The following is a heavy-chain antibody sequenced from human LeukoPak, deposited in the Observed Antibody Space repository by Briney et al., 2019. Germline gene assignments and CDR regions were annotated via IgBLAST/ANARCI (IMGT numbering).Heavy chain of an antibody. J-gene: IGHJ5*02. Sequence: GGSLRLSCAASGFTFSEYYMSWIRQAPGKGLEWVSLIGGIVDKTHYADSVKGRFTISRDNYKNTLYLQMNSLRAEDTAVYYCALDYDSSGHTPGWFDPWGQGTLVTVSS. D-gene: IGHD3-22*01. CDR1: GFTFSEYY. CDR3: ALDYDSSGHTPGWFDP. V-gene: IGHV3-23*01. CDR2: IGGIVDKT.